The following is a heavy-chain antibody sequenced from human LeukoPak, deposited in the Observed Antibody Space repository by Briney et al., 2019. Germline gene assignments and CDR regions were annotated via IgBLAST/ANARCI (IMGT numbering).Heavy chain of an antibody. D-gene: IGHD3-22*01. CDR1: GGSFSGYY. V-gene: IGHV4-34*01. J-gene: IGHJ4*02. Sequence: SETLSLTCAVYGGSFSGYYWSWIRQPPGKGLEWIGEINHSGSTNYNPSLKSRVTISVDTSKNQFSLKLSSVTAADTAVYYCARGRPNRLLPRGIFDYWGQGTLVTVSS. CDR3: ARGRPNRLLPRGIFDY. CDR2: INHSGST.